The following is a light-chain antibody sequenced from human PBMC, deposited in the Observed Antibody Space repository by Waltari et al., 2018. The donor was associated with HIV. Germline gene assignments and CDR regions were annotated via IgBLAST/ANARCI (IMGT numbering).Light chain of an antibody. CDR3: AVWDDSLNGYV. CDR1: SSNIGSNT. V-gene: IGLV1-44*01. CDR2: TNN. Sequence: QSVLTQPPSASGTPGQRVTFSCSGSSSNIGSNTVNWYQQFPGAAPKLLIYTNNQRPSGVPDRFSGSKSGTSASLAISGLQSEVEADYYCAVWDDSLNGYVFGPGTKVTVL. J-gene: IGLJ1*01.